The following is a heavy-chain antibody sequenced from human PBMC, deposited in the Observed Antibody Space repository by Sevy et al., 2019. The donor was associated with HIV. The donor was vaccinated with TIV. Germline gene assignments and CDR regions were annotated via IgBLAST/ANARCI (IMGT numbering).Heavy chain of an antibody. V-gene: IGHV4-39*01. CDR2: IHYSGST. CDR1: GGSISSSSYY. Sequence: SETLSLTCTVSGGSISSSSYYWGWIRQPPGKGLEWIGSIHYSGSTYYNPSLKSRVTISVDTSKNQFSLKLSSVTAADTAVYYCARQKITLVRGVILNWFDPWGQGTLVTVSS. CDR3: ARQKITLVRGVILNWFDP. D-gene: IGHD3-10*01. J-gene: IGHJ5*02.